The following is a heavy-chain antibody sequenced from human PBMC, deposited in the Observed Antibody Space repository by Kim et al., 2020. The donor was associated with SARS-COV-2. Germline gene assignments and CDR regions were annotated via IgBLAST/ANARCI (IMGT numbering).Heavy chain of an antibody. CDR2: ISYDGSNK. Sequence: GGSLRLSCAASGFTFSSYAMHWVRQAPGKGLEWVAVISYDGSNKYYADSVKGRFTISRDNSKNTLYLQMNSLRAEDTAVYYCARGGYSYGYSGSDYWGQGTLVTVSS. V-gene: IGHV3-30*04. D-gene: IGHD5-18*01. CDR1: GFTFSSYA. CDR3: ARGGYSYGYSGSDY. J-gene: IGHJ4*02.